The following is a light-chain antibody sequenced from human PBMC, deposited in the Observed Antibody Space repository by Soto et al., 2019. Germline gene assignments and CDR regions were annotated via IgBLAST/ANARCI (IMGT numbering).Light chain of an antibody. Sequence: QSVLTQPASVSGSPGQSITISCTGTSSDVGGYNYVSWYQQHPGKAPKLMIYDVSNRPSGISNRFSGSKSDNTASLTISGLQAEDEADYYCNSYAGSSAPYVFGTGTKVT. CDR2: DVS. J-gene: IGLJ1*01. V-gene: IGLV2-14*01. CDR1: SSDVGGYNY. CDR3: NSYAGSSAPYV.